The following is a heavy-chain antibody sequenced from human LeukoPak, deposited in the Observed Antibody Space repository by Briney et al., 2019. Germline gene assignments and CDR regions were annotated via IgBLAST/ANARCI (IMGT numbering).Heavy chain of an antibody. V-gene: IGHV1-69*13. CDR3: ARGPTQQYQLLVWFDP. Sequence: VASVKVSCKASGGTFSSYAISWVRQAPGQGLEWMGGIIPIFGTANCAQKFQGRVTITADESTSTAYMELSSLRSEDTAVYYCARGPTQQYQLLVWFDPWGQGTLVTVSS. CDR2: IIPIFGTA. D-gene: IGHD2-2*01. CDR1: GGTFSSYA. J-gene: IGHJ5*02.